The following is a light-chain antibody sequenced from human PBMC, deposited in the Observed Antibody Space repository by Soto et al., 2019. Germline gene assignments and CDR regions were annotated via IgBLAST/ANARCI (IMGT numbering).Light chain of an antibody. Sequence: EVVLTQSPATLSLSPVERANLSCRASQSVSTYLACYQQKPGQAPRLLIYGASTRATGIPDRFSGSGSGTDFTLTISRLEPEDFAVYYCQQYGSSHITFGQGTRLEIK. V-gene: IGKV3-20*01. CDR3: QQYGSSHIT. CDR1: QSVSTY. CDR2: GAS. J-gene: IGKJ5*01.